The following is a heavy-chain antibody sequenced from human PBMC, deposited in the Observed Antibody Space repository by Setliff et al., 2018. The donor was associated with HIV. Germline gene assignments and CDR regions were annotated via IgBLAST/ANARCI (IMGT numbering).Heavy chain of an antibody. D-gene: IGHD6-13*01. V-gene: IGHV3-23*01. CDR3: ARVAAAGHSGY. Sequence: PGGSLRLSCAASGFTFNNYAMSWVRQAPGKGLEWVSAIRGSTGSTYYADSVKGRFTISRDNSKNTLYLQMNSLRAEDTAVYYCARVAAAGHSGYWGQGALVTVS. J-gene: IGHJ4*02. CDR1: GFTFNNYA. CDR2: IRGSTGST.